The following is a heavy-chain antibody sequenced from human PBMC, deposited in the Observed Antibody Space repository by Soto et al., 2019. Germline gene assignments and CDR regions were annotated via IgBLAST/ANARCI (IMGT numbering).Heavy chain of an antibody. D-gene: IGHD4-17*01. CDR1: GFSLSTSGMC. Sequence: SGPTLVKPTQTLTLTCTFSGFSLSTSGMCVSWIRQPPGKALEWLARIDWDDDKYYSTSLKTRLTISKDTSKNQVVLTMTNMDPVDTATYYCARIDGRDYGDYGATGLAFDIWGQGTMVTVSS. J-gene: IGHJ3*02. V-gene: IGHV2-70*11. CDR2: IDWDDDK. CDR3: ARIDGRDYGDYGATGLAFDI.